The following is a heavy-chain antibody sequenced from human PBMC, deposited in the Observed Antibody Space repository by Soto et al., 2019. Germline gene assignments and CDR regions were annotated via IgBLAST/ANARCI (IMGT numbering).Heavy chain of an antibody. V-gene: IGHV1-69*08. CDR2: IIPNLGIT. D-gene: IGHD2-15*01. CDR3: ARDKGYCSGASCPDFDY. CDR1: GGTFSSYT. Sequence: QVQLVQSGAEVKKPGSSVKVSCKASGGTFSSYTFSWVRQAPGQGVEWMGRIIPNLGITNYAQKFQGRITIIVDKSTSTAYMELSSLRSEDTAVYYCARDKGYCSGASCPDFDYWGQGTLVTVSS. J-gene: IGHJ4*02.